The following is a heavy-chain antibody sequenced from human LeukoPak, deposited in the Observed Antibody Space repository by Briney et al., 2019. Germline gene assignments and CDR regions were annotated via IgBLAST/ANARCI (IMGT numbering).Heavy chain of an antibody. D-gene: IGHD6-25*01. CDR3: ARSPHRSGAFDV. CDR2: ITPILGIS. V-gene: IGHV1-69*04. J-gene: IGHJ3*01. CDR1: GGTFSSYA. Sequence: GASVKVSCKASGGTFSSYAISWVRQAPGQGLEWMGKITPILGISNYAQKFQGRVTITADKSTNTVSMELSSLRSDDTAIYYCARSPHRSGAFDVWGQGTVVTGSS.